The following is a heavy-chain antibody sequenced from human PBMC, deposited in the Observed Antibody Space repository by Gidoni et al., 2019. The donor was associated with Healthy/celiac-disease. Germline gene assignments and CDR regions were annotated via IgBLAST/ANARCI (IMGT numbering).Heavy chain of an antibody. CDR3: SRDGEYCSGGSCLYDAFDI. D-gene: IGHD2-15*01. CDR2: ISYDVINK. V-gene: IGHV3-30-3*01. J-gene: IGHJ3*02. Sequence: QVQLVESGGGVVQPGRSLRLSCAASGFTFSSYAMHWGRPAPGKGLEWVAVISYDVINKYYADSVKGRFTISRDNSKNTLYLQMNSLRAEDTAVYYCSRDGEYCSGGSCLYDAFDIWGQGTMVTVSS. CDR1: GFTFSSYA.